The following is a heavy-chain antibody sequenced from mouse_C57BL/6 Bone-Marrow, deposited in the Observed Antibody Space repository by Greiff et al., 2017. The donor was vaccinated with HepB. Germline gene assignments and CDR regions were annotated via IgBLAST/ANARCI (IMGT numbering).Heavy chain of an antibody. CDR3: ASPYYYGSSYRWYFDV. D-gene: IGHD1-1*01. CDR2: IYPGSGST. J-gene: IGHJ1*03. CDR1: GYTFTSYW. V-gene: IGHV1-55*01. Sequence: QVQLKQSGAELVKPGASVKMSCKASGYTFTSYWITWVKQRPGQGLEWIGDIYPGSGSTNYNEKFKSKATLTVDTSSSTAYMQLSSLTSEDSAVYYCASPYYYGSSYRWYFDVWGTGTTVTVSS.